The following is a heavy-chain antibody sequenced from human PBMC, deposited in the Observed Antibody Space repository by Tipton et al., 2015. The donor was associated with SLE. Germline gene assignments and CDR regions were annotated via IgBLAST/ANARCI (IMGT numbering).Heavy chain of an antibody. CDR1: GYTFTSYG. CDR2: IIPIFGTA. D-gene: IGHD2-2*01. CDR3: ARDHSIVVVPAARGGGGYYGMDV. Sequence: QSGPEVKKPGASVKVSCKASGYTFTSYGISWVRQAPGQGLEWMGGIIPIFGTANYAQKFQGRVTITADESTSTAYMELSSLRSEDTAVYYCARDHSIVVVPAARGGGGYYGMDVWGQGTTVTVSS. V-gene: IGHV1-69*13. J-gene: IGHJ6*02.